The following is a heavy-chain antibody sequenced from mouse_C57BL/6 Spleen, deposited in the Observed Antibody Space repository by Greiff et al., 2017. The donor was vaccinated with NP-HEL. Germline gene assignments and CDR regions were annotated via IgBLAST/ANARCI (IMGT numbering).Heavy chain of an antibody. CDR2: INPSNGGT. CDR3: ARPLYDYDYWYFDV. Sequence: QVQLQQPGTELVKPGASVKLSCKASGYTFTSYWMHWVKQRPGQGLEWIGNINPSNGGTNYNEKFKSKATLTVDKSSSTAYMQLSSLTSEDSAVYYCARPLYDYDYWYFDVWGTGTTVTVSS. J-gene: IGHJ1*03. V-gene: IGHV1-53*01. D-gene: IGHD2-4*01. CDR1: GYTFTSYW.